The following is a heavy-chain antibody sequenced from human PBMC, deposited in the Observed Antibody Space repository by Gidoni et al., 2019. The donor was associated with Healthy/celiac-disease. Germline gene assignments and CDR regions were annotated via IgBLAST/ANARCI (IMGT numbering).Heavy chain of an antibody. CDR3: ARPRGSWNYNWFDP. V-gene: IGHV3-7*01. CDR1: GFTFSSYW. J-gene: IGHJ5*02. CDR2: IKQDGSEK. D-gene: IGHD3-10*01. Sequence: EVQLVESGGGLVQPGGSLRLSCAASGFTFSSYWMSWVRQAPGKGLEWVANIKQDGSEKYYVDAVKGRFNISRDNAKNSLYLQMNSLRAEDTAVYYCARPRGSWNYNWFDPWGQGTLVTVSS.